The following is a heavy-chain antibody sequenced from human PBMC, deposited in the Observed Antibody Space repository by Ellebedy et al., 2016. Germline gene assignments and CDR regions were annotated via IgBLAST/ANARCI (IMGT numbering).Heavy chain of an antibody. Sequence: SETLSLTCTVSGGSISNYYWTWIRQPPGKGLEWIGYIHYSGSTKSNPSLRSRVTVPLDTSKNQFSLKLSSVTAADTAVYYCASGVSSFDPWGQGTLVAVSS. V-gene: IGHV4-59*01. J-gene: IGHJ5*02. CDR1: GGSISNYY. CDR2: IHYSGST. CDR3: ASGVSSFDP.